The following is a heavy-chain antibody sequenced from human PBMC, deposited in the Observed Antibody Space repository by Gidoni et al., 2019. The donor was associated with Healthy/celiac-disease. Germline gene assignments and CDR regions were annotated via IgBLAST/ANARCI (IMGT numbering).Heavy chain of an antibody. CDR2: ISYDGSNK. CDR1: GFTFSSYG. V-gene: IGHV3-30*18. J-gene: IGHJ4*02. Sequence: QVQLVEAGGGAVQTGRSLRLYSAASGFTFSSYGMHWVRQAQGKGLEWVAVISYDGSNKYYADSVKGRFTISRDNSKNTLYLQMNSLRAEDTAVYYCAKDFWGRAYSSSYYFDYWGQGTLVTVSS. D-gene: IGHD6-6*01. CDR3: AKDFWGRAYSSSYYFDY.